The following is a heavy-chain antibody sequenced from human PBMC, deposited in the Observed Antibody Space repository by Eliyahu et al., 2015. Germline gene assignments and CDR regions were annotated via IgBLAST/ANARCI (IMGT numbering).Heavy chain of an antibody. J-gene: IGHJ5*02. CDR2: IFXNDEK. V-gene: IGHV2-26*01. Sequence: QVTLKESGPVLVKPTETLTLTFTVSGFSLXNARMGVSWIRQPPGKALEWLAXIFXNDEKSYSTSLKSRLTISKDTSKSQVVLTMTNMDPVDTATYYCARSRVVVAPRVHWFDPWGQGTLVTVSS. CDR3: ARSRVVVAPRVHWFDP. D-gene: IGHD2-15*01. CDR1: GFSLXNARMG.